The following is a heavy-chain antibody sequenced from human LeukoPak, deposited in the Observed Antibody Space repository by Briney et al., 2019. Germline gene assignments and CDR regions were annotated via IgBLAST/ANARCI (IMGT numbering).Heavy chain of an antibody. J-gene: IGHJ3*02. Sequence: GGSLTLSCAASGFTFSSYSMLWVRQAPGEGLEWVSSFSNSCSYIFYGLSVKRLFTISRDNAKHSVYVQINSVRAEDTPVYYCSRDSSGGSCYSSYDAFDIWGQGTMVTVSS. CDR1: GFTFSSYS. D-gene: IGHD2-15*01. V-gene: IGHV3-21*01. CDR3: SRDSSGGSCYSSYDAFDI. CDR2: FSNSCSYI.